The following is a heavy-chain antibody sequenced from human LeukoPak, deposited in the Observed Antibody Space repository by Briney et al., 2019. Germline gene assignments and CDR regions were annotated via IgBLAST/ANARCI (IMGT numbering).Heavy chain of an antibody. CDR1: GFTFSSYS. CDR3: AGYGGNSPHDAFDI. J-gene: IGHJ3*02. Sequence: GGSLRLSCAASGFTFSSYSMNWVRQAPGKGLEWVSSISSSSSYIYYADSVKGRFTISRDNAKNSLYLQMNSLRAEDTAVYYCAGYGGNSPHDAFDIWGQGTMVTVSS. V-gene: IGHV3-21*03. D-gene: IGHD4-23*01. CDR2: ISSSSSYI.